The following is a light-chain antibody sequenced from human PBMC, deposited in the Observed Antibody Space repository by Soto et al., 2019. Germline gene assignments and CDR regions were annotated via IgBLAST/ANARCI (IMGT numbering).Light chain of an antibody. J-gene: IGLJ2*01. CDR3: QTWGTGSVV. Sequence: QPVLTQSPSAYASLETSVKLTCTVSSGHSSYAIAWHQQQPEKGPRYLMKLNNDGSHSKGDGIPDRFSGSSSGAERYLTISSLQSEDEADYYCQTWGTGSVVFGGGTKLTVL. CDR2: LNNDGSH. CDR1: SGHSSYA. V-gene: IGLV4-69*01.